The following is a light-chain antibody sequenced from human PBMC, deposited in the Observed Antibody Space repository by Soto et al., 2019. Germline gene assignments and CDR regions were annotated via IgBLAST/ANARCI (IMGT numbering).Light chain of an antibody. Sequence: DIQMTQSPSSLSASVGDRVTITCRASQSISNYLSWFQQKPGKAPNLLIYAASSLQSGVPSRFSGGGSGTDFTLTISSLQPEDFATYYCQQSFGIPLTFGQGTKVEI. V-gene: IGKV1-39*01. CDR2: AAS. CDR3: QQSFGIPLT. CDR1: QSISNY. J-gene: IGKJ1*01.